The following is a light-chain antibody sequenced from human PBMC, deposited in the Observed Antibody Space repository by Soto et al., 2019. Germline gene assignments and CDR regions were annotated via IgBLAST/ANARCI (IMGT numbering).Light chain of an antibody. CDR3: QQYGRSPST. Sequence: IGLKKSPATLSLSPGGRATLSCKASQSISGALAWYKQKPGQAPRVLIYGASSRSAGIPDRFSGSGSGTEFTLTISRLEPEDFEVYYCQQYGRSPSTFGQGTKVDIK. V-gene: IGKV3-20*01. CDR2: GAS. J-gene: IGKJ1*01. CDR1: QSISGA.